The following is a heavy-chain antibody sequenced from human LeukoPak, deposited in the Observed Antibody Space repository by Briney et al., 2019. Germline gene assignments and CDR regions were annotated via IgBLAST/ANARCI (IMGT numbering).Heavy chain of an antibody. CDR3: ATSSGGERRDAFDI. CDR2: IIPIFGTA. Sequence: AASVKVSCKASGGTFSSYAISWVRQAPGQGLEWMGGIIPIFGTANYAQKFQGRVTITADKSTSTAYMELSSLRSEDTAVYYCATSSGGERRDAFDIWGQGTMVTVSS. D-gene: IGHD1-1*01. J-gene: IGHJ3*02. V-gene: IGHV1-69*06. CDR1: GGTFSSYA.